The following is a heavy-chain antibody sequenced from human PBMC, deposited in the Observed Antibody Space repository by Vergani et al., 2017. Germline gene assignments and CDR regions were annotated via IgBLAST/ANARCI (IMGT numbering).Heavy chain of an antibody. CDR3: AREGIAAAGTFYFDY. CDR1: GGSISSGSYY. J-gene: IGHJ4*02. D-gene: IGHD6-13*01. V-gene: IGHV4-61*02. Sequence: QVQLQESGPGLVKPSQTLSLTCTVSGGSISSGSYYWSWIRQPAGKGLEWIGRIYTGGSTNYNPSLKSRVTISVDTSKNQFSLKLSSVTAADTAVYYCAREGIAAAGTFYFDYWGQGTLVTVSS. CDR2: IYTGGST.